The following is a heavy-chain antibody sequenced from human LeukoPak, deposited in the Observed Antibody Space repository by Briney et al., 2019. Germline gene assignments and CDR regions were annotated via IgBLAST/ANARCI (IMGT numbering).Heavy chain of an antibody. D-gene: IGHD3-9*01. CDR3: ARVGYDILTGYHDY. V-gene: IGHV4-38-2*01. Sequence: SETLSLTCAVSGYSISSGYYWGWIRQPPGKGLEWIGSIYHSGSTYYNPSLKSRVTISVDTSKNQFSLKLSSVTAADTVVYYCARVGYDILTGYHDYWGQGTLVTVSS. CDR1: GYSISSGYY. CDR2: IYHSGST. J-gene: IGHJ4*02.